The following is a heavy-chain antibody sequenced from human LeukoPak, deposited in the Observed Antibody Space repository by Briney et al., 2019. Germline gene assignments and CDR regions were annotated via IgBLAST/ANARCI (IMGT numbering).Heavy chain of an antibody. CDR1: GGSISSYY. CDR3: ARSTRYNYDFWSGYNWFDP. D-gene: IGHD3-3*01. J-gene: IGHJ5*02. V-gene: IGHV4-59*01. Sequence: SETLSLTCTVSGGSISSYYWSWIRQPAGKGLEWIGYIYYSGSTNYNPSLKSRVTISVDTSKNQFSLKLSSVTAADTAVYYCARSTRYNYDFWSGYNWFDPWGQGTLVTVSS. CDR2: IYYSGST.